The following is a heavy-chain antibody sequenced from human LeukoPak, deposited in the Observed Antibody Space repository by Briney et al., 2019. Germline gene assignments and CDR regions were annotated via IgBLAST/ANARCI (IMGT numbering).Heavy chain of an antibody. J-gene: IGHJ4*02. D-gene: IGHD5-18*01. V-gene: IGHV3-7*01. CDR2: IKQDGSEK. Sequence: GGSLRLSCAASEFTFSSYWMSWVRQAPGKGLEWVANIKQDGSEKDYVDSVKGRFTISRDNAKNSLYLQMNSLGAEDTAVYYCARSPDGYSYGLYYFDYWGQGNLVTVSS. CDR3: ARSPDGYSYGLYYFDY. CDR1: EFTFSSYW.